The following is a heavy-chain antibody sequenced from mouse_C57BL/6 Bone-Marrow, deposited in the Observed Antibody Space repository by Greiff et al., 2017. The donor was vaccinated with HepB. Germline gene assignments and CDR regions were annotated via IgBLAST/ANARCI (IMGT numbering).Heavy chain of an antibody. CDR1: GYTFTSYW. CDR3: ARCYDYDENYFDY. V-gene: IGHV1-55*01. CDR2: IYPGSGST. Sequence: QVQLQQPGAELVKPGASVKMSCKASGYTFTSYWITWVKQRPGQGLEWIGDIYPGSGSTNYNEKFKSKATLTVDTSSSTAYMQLSSLTSKDSAVYYCARCYDYDENYFDYWGQGTTLTVSS. J-gene: IGHJ2*01. D-gene: IGHD2-4*01.